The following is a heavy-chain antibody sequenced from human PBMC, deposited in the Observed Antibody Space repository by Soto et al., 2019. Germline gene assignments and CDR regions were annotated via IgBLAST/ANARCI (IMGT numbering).Heavy chain of an antibody. CDR2: IYRTGST. J-gene: IGHJ4*02. Sequence: SETLSLTCAVSGGSFTSNNWWTWVRQPPGQGLEWIGEIYRTGSTNYNPSLKSRVTISLDKSENQFSLKVTSPTAADTAVYYCASRDPGTSVDYWGQGTLVTVSS. CDR3: ASRDPGTSVDY. D-gene: IGHD1-7*01. CDR1: GGSFTSNNW. V-gene: IGHV4-4*02.